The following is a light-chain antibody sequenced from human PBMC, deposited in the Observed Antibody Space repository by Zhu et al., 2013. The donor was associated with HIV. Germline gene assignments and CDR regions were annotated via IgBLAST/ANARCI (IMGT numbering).Light chain of an antibody. CDR2: DAS. CDR3: QQYDNLPWT. J-gene: IGKJ1*01. CDR1: QDITNY. V-gene: IGKV1-33*01. Sequence: DIQMTQSPSSLSASVGDRVTITCQASQDITNYLNWYQQKPGKAPKLLIYDASNLETGVPSRFSGSGSGTDFTFTISSLQPEDIGTYFCQQYDNLPWTFGQGTTVGIK.